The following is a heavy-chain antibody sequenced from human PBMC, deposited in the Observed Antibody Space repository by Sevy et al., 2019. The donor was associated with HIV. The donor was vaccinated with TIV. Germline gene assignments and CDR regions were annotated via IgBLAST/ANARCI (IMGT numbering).Heavy chain of an antibody. CDR3: ARDQPYYDFWSGYSGGRYYGMDV. J-gene: IGHJ6*02. D-gene: IGHD3-3*01. CDR2: INPNSGGT. CDR1: GYTFTGYY. Sequence: ASVKVSCKASGYTFTGYYMHWVRQAPGQGLEWMGWINPNSGGTNYAQKFQGWVTMTRDTSISTAYMELSRLRSDDTAVYYCARDQPYYDFWSGYSGGRYYGMDVWGQGTTVTVSS. V-gene: IGHV1-2*04.